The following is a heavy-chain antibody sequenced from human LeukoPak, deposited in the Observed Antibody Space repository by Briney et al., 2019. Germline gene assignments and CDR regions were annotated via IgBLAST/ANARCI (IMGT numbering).Heavy chain of an antibody. CDR3: ARDSSSSRWFDP. J-gene: IGHJ5*02. CDR2: IIPIFGTA. V-gene: IGHV1-69*05. D-gene: IGHD6-6*01. Sequence: SVKVSCKASGGTFSSYAISWVRQAPGQGLEWMGGIIPIFGTANYAQKFQGRVTITTDESTSTAYMELSSLRSGDTAVYYCARDSSSSRWFDPWGQGTLVTVSS. CDR1: GGTFSSYA.